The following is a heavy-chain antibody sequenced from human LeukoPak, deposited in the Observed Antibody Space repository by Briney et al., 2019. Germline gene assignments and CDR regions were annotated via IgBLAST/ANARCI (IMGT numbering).Heavy chain of an antibody. CDR1: GGTFSSYA. CDR2: IIPIFGTA. Sequence: GSSVKVSCKASGGTFSSYAISWVRQASGQGLEWMGGIIPIFGTANYAQKFQGRVTITTDESASTAYMELSSLRSEDTAVYYCARFLGIAGSGFDYWGQGTLVTVSS. J-gene: IGHJ4*02. CDR3: ARFLGIAGSGFDY. V-gene: IGHV1-69*05. D-gene: IGHD3-10*01.